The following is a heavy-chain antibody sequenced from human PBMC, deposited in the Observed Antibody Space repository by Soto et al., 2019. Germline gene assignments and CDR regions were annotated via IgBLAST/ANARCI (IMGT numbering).Heavy chain of an antibody. CDR1: GVSIDSHDW. V-gene: IGHV4-4*02. Sequence: QVQLQESGPGLVKPSGTLALTCAVSGVSIDSHDWWSWVRQPPGKGLEWIGESHQSGNTNYNSSLESRVTISLDKSRNHFSLQLDSGTVADTAVYYCATRDTGRVYWGQGTLVTVSS. CDR2: SHQSGNT. CDR3: ATRDTGRVY. J-gene: IGHJ4*02. D-gene: IGHD5-18*01.